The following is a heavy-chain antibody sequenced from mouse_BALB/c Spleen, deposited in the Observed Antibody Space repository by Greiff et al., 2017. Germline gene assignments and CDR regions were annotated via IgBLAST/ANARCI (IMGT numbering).Heavy chain of an antibody. D-gene: IGHD2-1*01. V-gene: IGHV1-85*01. CDR3: AREAHDDGNYGFAY. CDR1: GYTFTSYD. CDR2: IFPGDGST. J-gene: IGHJ3*01. Sequence: VKLMESGAELVKPGASVKLSCKASGYTFTSYDINWVRQRPEKGLEWIGWIFPGDGSTKYNEKFKGKATLTTDKSSSTAYMQLSRLTSEDSAVYFCAREAHDDGNYGFAYWGQGTLVTVSA.